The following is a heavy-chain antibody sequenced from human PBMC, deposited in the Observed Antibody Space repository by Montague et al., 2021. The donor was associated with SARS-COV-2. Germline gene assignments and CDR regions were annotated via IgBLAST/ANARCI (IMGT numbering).Heavy chain of an antibody. J-gene: IGHJ6*02. V-gene: IGHV4-4*07. CDR1: GGSISNYY. Sequence: SETLSLTCTVSGGSISNYYWTWIRQPAGKGLEWIGHLYTSGSTTYNPSXXSRVTMSVDTSKNQFSLNVTSVTAADTAIYYCARESGYSSGWRYYYVMDVWGQGTTVTVS. CDR2: LYTSGST. D-gene: IGHD6-19*01. CDR3: ARESGYSSGWRYYYVMDV.